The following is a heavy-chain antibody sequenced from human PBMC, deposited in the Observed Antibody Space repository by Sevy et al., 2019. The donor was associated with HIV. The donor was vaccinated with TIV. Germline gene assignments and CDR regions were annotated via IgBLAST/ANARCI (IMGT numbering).Heavy chain of an antibody. V-gene: IGHV4-59*01. J-gene: IGHJ1*01. Sequence: SETLSLTCTVSGGSISSYYWSWIRQPPGKGLEWIGYIYYSGSTNYNPSLKSRVTISVDKSKNQFSLKLSSVTAADTAVYYCARVGAAAQDFQHWGQGTLVTVSS. CDR1: GGSISSYY. CDR3: ARVGAAAQDFQH. D-gene: IGHD6-13*01. CDR2: IYYSGST.